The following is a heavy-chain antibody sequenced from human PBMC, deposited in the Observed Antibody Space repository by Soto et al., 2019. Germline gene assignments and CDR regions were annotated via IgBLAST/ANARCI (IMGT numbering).Heavy chain of an antibody. CDR3: ATDRARMVRGVIGIYYYYGMDV. CDR1: GYTLTELS. D-gene: IGHD3-10*01. V-gene: IGHV1-24*01. J-gene: IGHJ6*02. CDR2: FDPEDGET. Sequence: VKVSCKVSGYTLTELSMHWVRQAPGKGLEWMGGFDPEDGETIYAQKFQGRVTMTEDTSTDTAYMELSSLRSEDTAVYYCATDRARMVRGVIGIYYYYGMDVWGQGTTVTVSS.